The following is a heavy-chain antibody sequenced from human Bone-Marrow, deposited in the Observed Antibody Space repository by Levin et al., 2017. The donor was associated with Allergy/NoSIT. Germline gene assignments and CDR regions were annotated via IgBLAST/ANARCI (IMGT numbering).Heavy chain of an antibody. V-gene: IGHV2-5*02. CDR1: GFSLTTSEVG. D-gene: IGHD3-10*01. J-gene: IGHJ4*02. CDR2: TYWDDDT. Sequence: SGPTLVKPTQTLTLTCTFSGFSLTTSEVGVGWIRQPPNRALEWLGITYWDDDTRYSPSLRSRITIIKDTSKNQVVLKMTNVDPGDTATYYCVSTSYLFGELYSFGYWGQGTLVTVSS. CDR3: VSTSYLFGELYSFGY.